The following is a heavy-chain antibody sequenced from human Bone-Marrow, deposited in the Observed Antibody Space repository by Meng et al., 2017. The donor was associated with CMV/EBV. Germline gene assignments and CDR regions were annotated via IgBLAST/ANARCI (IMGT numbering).Heavy chain of an antibody. Sequence: GFTLSTYGMHWDRQAPGKGLGWVSMIQDDESNKYYADSVKGRFTSSRDDSKNTLYLQMNSLRTEDTAVYYGAKDLYSSGSYNYFDPWGQGTLVTVSS. CDR1: GFTLSTYG. J-gene: IGHJ5*02. V-gene: IGHV3-30*02. D-gene: IGHD6-19*01. CDR2: IQDDESNK. CDR3: AKDLYSSGSYNYFDP.